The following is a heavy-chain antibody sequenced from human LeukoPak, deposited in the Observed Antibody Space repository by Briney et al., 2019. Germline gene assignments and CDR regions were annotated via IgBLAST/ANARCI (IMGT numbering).Heavy chain of an antibody. V-gene: IGHV3-11*04. D-gene: IGHD3-10*01. J-gene: IGHJ6*03. CDR2: ISSSGSTM. CDR1: GFTFSDYY. CDR3: ANNLRGLINGKNHYYMDV. Sequence: GGSLRLSCAASGFTFSDYYMSWIRQAPGKGLEWVSYISSSGSTMYYADSVKGRFTISRDNAKNSLSLQMNSLRAEDTAVYYCANNLRGLINGKNHYYMDVWGKGTTVTISS.